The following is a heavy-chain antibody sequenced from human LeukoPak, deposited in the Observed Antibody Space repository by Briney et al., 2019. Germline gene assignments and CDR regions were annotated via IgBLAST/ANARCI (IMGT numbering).Heavy chain of an antibody. Sequence: SETLSLTCTVSGGSISSSSYYWGWIRQPPGKGLEWIGSIYYSGSTYYNPSLKSRVTISVDTSKNQFSLKLSSVTAADTAVYYCARDLSGRSRHDYWGQGTLVTVSS. V-gene: IGHV4-39*02. D-gene: IGHD1-26*01. CDR2: IYYSGST. CDR1: GGSISSSSYY. J-gene: IGHJ4*02. CDR3: ARDLSGRSRHDY.